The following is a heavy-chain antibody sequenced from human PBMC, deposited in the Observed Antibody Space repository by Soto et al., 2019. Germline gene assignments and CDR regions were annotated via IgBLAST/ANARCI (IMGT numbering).Heavy chain of an antibody. CDR2: ISYDGSNK. CDR3: ARDLGNNYGSFAY. Sequence: GGSLRLSCVASGSTFSNYAMNWVRQAPGKGLEWVAVISYDGSNKYYADSVKGRITISRDNSRNTLYLQMNNLRAEDTAMYYCARDLGNNYGSFAYWGQGTLVTVPQ. V-gene: IGHV3-30-3*01. CDR1: GSTFSNYA. D-gene: IGHD4-17*01. J-gene: IGHJ4*02.